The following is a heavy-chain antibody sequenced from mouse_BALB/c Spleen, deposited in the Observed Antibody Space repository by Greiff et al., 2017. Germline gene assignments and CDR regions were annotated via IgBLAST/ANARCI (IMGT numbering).Heavy chain of an antibody. CDR3: ARENYYGSSPWFAY. CDR1: GFSLTCYG. V-gene: IGHV2-4-1*01. J-gene: IGHJ3*01. Sequence: QVQLQQSGPGLVQPSQSLSITCTVSGFSLTCYGVHWVRQSPGKGLAWLGVIWSGGSTDYNAAFISRLSISKDNSTGQVFFKMNSLQADDTAIYYWARENYYGSSPWFAYWGQGTLVTVSA. D-gene: IGHD1-1*01. CDR2: IWSGGST.